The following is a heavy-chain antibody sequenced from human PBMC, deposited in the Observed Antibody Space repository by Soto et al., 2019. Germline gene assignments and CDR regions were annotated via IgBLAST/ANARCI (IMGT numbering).Heavy chain of an antibody. CDR1: GGSISNGGYY. D-gene: IGHD3-10*01. J-gene: IGHJ4*01. CDR3: ARVRGSGSYAAYYFDS. Sequence: TLSLTCTVSGGSISNGGYYWNWVRQHPGKGLEWIGYIHYSGSTWYNPSLESRVTISVDTSKDQFSLKLRSVTAADTAVYYCARVRGSGSYAAYYFDSWGQGTLVTVSS. CDR2: IHYSGST. V-gene: IGHV4-31*03.